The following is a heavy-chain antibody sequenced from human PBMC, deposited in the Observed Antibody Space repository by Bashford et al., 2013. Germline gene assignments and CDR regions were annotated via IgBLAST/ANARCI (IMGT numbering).Heavy chain of an antibody. D-gene: IGHD2-2*01. J-gene: IGHJ6*02. CDR2: IKQDGSEK. CDR3: AREGYCSSTTCESLSRMDV. Sequence: VRQAPGKGLEWVANIKQDGSEKYYVDSVKGRFTISRDNAKNSLYLQMNSLRAEDTAVYYCAREGYCSSTTCESLSRMDVWGQGTRSPSP. V-gene: IGHV3-7*01.